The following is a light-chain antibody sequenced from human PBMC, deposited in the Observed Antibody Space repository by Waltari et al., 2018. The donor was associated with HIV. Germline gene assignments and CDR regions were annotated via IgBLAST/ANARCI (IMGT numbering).Light chain of an antibody. Sequence: DIVMTQSPASLAVSLGERATINCKSSQSVLFSSNNKNHLAWYQQKPGQPPRLLIYWASTRESGVPDRFSGSGSGTDFTLTISSLQAEDVAVYYCQQYYNAPFTFGPGTKVIVK. CDR3: QQYYNAPFT. CDR2: WAS. V-gene: IGKV4-1*01. J-gene: IGKJ3*01. CDR1: QSVLFSSNNKNH.